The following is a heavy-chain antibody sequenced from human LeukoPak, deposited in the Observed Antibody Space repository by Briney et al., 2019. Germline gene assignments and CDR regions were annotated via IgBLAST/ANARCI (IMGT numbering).Heavy chain of an antibody. CDR1: GGSVNSDY. CDR3: ARYDDAFDI. Sequence: PSETLSLXCTVSGGSVNSDYWNWIRQPPGKGLEWIGYTYYSGSTNYNPSLRGRVTISVDTSKNQFSLKLNSVTAADTAVYYCARYDDAFDIWGQGTMVTVSS. CDR2: TYYSGST. J-gene: IGHJ3*02. D-gene: IGHD3-16*01. V-gene: IGHV4-59*02.